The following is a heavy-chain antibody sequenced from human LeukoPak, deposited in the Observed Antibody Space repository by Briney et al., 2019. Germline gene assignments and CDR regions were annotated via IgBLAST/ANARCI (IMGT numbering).Heavy chain of an antibody. Sequence: SETLSLTCTVSGGSISSYYWSWIRQPPGKGLEWIGRIYTSGSTNYNPSLKSRVTISVDTSKNQFSLKLSSVTAADTAVYYCARGWSYYDSSGYLRPEYFQHWGQGTLVTVSS. J-gene: IGHJ1*01. CDR3: ARGWSYYDSSGYLRPEYFQH. V-gene: IGHV4-4*08. CDR1: GGSISSYY. D-gene: IGHD3-22*01. CDR2: IYTSGST.